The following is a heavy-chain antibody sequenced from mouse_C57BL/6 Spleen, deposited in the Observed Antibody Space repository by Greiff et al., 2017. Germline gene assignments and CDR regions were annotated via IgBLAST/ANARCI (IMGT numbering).Heavy chain of an antibody. CDR2: IWSGGST. CDR1: GFSLTSYG. V-gene: IGHV2-4*01. CDR3: AKNGWLLDYFDY. Sequence: QVQLQQSGPGLVQPSQSLSITCTVSGFSLTSYGVHWVRQPPGKGLEWLGVIWSGGSTAYNAAFISRLSISKDNSKSQVFFKMNSLQADDTAIYYCAKNGWLLDYFDYGGQGTTLTVSS. D-gene: IGHD2-3*01. J-gene: IGHJ2*01.